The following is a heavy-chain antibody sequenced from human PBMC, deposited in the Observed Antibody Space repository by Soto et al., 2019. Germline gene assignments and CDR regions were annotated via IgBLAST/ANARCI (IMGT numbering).Heavy chain of an antibody. D-gene: IGHD3-22*01. CDR1: GFTFSSYG. J-gene: IGHJ6*02. V-gene: IGHV3-33*01. CDR3: ARDYYDSSASGGGMDV. Sequence: GGSLRLSCAASGFTFSSYGMHWVCQAPGKGLEWVAVIWYDGSNKYYADSVKGRFTISRDNSKNTLYLQMNSLRAEDTAVYYCARDYYDSSASGGGMDVWGQGTTVTVSS. CDR2: IWYDGSNK.